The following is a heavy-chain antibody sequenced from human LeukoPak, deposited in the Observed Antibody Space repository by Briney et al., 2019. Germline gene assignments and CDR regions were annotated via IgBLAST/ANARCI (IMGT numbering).Heavy chain of an antibody. Sequence: GGSLRLSCAASGFTFSSYAMSGVRQAPGKGLEWVSAISGSGGSTYYADSVKGRFTISRDNSKNTLHLQMNSLRAEDTAVYYCAKYMAIVVVPASEFDYWGQGTLVTVSS. V-gene: IGHV3-23*01. J-gene: IGHJ4*02. CDR3: AKYMAIVVVPASEFDY. CDR1: GFTFSSYA. D-gene: IGHD2-2*03. CDR2: ISGSGGST.